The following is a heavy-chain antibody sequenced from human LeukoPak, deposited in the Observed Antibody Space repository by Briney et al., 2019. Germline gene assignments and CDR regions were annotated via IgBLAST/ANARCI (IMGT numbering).Heavy chain of an antibody. CDR2: IYHSGST. CDR1: GGSISSGGYS. V-gene: IGHV4-30-2*01. Sequence: PSETLSLTCAVSGGSISSGGYSWSWIRQPPGKGLEWIGYIYHSGSTYYNPSLKSRVTISVDRSKNQFSLKLSSVTAADTAVYYCATDLGGGYCSSTSCYEFDYWGQGTLVTVSS. J-gene: IGHJ4*02. D-gene: IGHD2-2*01. CDR3: ATDLGGGYCSSTSCYEFDY.